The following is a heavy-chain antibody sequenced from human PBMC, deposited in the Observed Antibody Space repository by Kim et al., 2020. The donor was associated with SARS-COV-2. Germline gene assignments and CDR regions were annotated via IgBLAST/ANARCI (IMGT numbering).Heavy chain of an antibody. CDR3: ARGTQLDY. Sequence: SYIYYADSVKGRFTISRDNAKNSLYLQMNSLRAEDTAVYYCARGTQLDYWGQGTLVTVSS. V-gene: IGHV3-21*01. J-gene: IGHJ4*02. D-gene: IGHD6-13*01. CDR2: SYI.